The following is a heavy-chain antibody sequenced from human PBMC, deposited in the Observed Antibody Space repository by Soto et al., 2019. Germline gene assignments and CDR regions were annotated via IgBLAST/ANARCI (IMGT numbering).Heavy chain of an antibody. V-gene: IGHV4-59*01. CDR3: ARVVHDLNAFDI. CDR2: IYYSGST. Sequence: SETLSLTCTVSGGSISSYYWSWIRQPPGKGLEWIGYIYYSGSTNYNPSLKSRVTISVDTSKNQFSLKLSSVTAADTAVYYCARVVHDLNAFDIWGQGTMVTVSS. J-gene: IGHJ3*02. CDR1: GGSISSYY.